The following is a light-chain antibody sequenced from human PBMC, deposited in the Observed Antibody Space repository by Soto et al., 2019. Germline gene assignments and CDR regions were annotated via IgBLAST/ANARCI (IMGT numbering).Light chain of an antibody. Sequence: QSVLTQSPSASGTPGQRVTISCSGSSSNIGSNYVYWYQQLPGTAPKLLIYRNNQRPSGVPDRFSGSKSGTSASLAISGLRSEDEADYYCASWDDSLNGAVFGGGTKLTVL. CDR3: ASWDDSLNGAV. J-gene: IGLJ7*01. CDR2: RNN. V-gene: IGLV1-47*01. CDR1: SSNIGSNY.